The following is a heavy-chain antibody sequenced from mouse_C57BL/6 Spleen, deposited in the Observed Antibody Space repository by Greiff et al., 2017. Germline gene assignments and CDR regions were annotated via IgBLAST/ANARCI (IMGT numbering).Heavy chain of an antibody. Sequence: QVQLQQPGAELVRPGSSVKLSCKASGYTFTSYWMDWVKQRPGQGLEWIGNIYPSDSETHYNQKFKDKATLTVDKSSSTAYMQLSSLTSEDSAVYYCARRLFYAMDYWGRGTSVTVSS. CDR3: ARRLFYAMDY. CDR1: GYTFTSYW. D-gene: IGHD1-2*01. J-gene: IGHJ4*01. CDR2: IYPSDSET. V-gene: IGHV1-61*01.